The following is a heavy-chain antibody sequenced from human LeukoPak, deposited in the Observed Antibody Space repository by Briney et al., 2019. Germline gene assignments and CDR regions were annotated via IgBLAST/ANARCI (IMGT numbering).Heavy chain of an antibody. V-gene: IGHV3-23*01. Sequence: PGGSLRLSCAASGFTFSSYAMSWVRQAPGKGLEWVSLITGSGGSTHYADSVKGRFTISRDNSKNTLYLQMNSLRAEDTAVYYCAKKGIAAAGDRFDPWGQGTLVTVST. CDR2: ITGSGGST. D-gene: IGHD6-13*01. CDR1: GFTFSSYA. CDR3: AKKGIAAAGDRFDP. J-gene: IGHJ5*02.